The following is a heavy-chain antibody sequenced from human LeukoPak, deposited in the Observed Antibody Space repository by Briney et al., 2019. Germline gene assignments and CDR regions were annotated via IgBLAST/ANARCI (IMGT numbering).Heavy chain of an antibody. CDR2: IIPIFGTT. D-gene: IGHD1-26*01. CDR3: ARRKGVSYYWFDH. V-gene: IGHV1-69*06. J-gene: IGHJ5*02. CDR1: GGTFISYG. Sequence: SVKVSCKASGGTFISYGISWVRQAPGQGLEWMGGIIPIFGTTNYAQKFQGRVTITADKSTSTAFMELTSLRSEDTAVYFCARRKGVSYYWFDHWGQGTLVTVSS.